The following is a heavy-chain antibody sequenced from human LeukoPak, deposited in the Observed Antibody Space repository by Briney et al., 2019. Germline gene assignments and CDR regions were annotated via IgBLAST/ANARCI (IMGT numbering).Heavy chain of an antibody. Sequence: ASVKVSCKVSGYTLTELSMHWVRQAPGKGLEWMGGFDPEDGETIYAQKFQGRVTMTEDTSTDTAYMELSSLRSEDTAVYYCATPGIAEAGTIPFDYWGQGTLVTVSS. V-gene: IGHV1-24*01. D-gene: IGHD6-19*01. CDR2: FDPEDGET. J-gene: IGHJ4*02. CDR1: GYTLTELS. CDR3: ATPGIAEAGTIPFDY.